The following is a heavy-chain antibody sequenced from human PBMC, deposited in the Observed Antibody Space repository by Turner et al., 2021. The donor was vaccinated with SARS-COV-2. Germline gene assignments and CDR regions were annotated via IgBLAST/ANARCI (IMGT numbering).Heavy chain of an antibody. CDR2: SMSSSSTI. J-gene: IGHJ4*02. CDR3: ARDPSKIQLWLHYYFDY. CDR1: GLTFSSYS. D-gene: IGHD5-18*01. Sequence: EVQLVEFGGGLVQPGGSLRLSCAASGLTFSSYSMNWVRQAPVKGLEWVSYSMSSSSTIYYADSVKGRFTISRDNAKNSLYLQMNSLRAEDTAVYYCARDPSKIQLWLHYYFDYWCQGTLVTVSS. V-gene: IGHV3-48*01.